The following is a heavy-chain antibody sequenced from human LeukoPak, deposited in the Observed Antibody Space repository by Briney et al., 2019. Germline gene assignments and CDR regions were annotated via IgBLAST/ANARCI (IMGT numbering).Heavy chain of an antibody. V-gene: IGHV3-53*01. CDR2: LYNAGST. D-gene: IGHD3-22*01. Sequence: GGSLRLSCVASGFTVSNKYMSWVRQAPGKGLEWVSVLYNAGSTYYADSVKGRFTISRDNSKNTLYLQMYSLRAEDTAVYYCAREGSPYSSGYYSVSGFDYWGQGTLVTVSS. J-gene: IGHJ4*02. CDR1: GFTVSNKY. CDR3: AREGSPYSSGYYSVSGFDY.